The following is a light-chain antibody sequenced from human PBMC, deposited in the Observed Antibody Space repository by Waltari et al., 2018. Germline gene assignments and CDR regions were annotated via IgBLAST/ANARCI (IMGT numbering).Light chain of an antibody. CDR1: QSVSSP. V-gene: IGKV3-20*01. Sequence: EIVLTQSPGTLSLSPGERATLSCRASQSVSSPLAWYQQKPGQAPRLLIYGASTRATGIPERFSGGGSGTDFSLTINRLEPEDFAVYYCQHYVRLPATFGQGTKVEIK. CDR2: GAS. J-gene: IGKJ1*01. CDR3: QHYVRLPAT.